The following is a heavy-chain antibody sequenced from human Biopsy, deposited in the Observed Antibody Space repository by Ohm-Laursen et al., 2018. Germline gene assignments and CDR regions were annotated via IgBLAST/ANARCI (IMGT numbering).Heavy chain of an antibody. CDR3: ARRGWGSGSSPFDY. J-gene: IGHJ4*02. CDR2: ISGSGAST. D-gene: IGHD3-10*01. Sequence: LSLTCAASGFTFSSYAVSWVRQAPGKGLEWVSVISGSGASTDSADSVKGRFTISRDNSKNTLYLQMNSLRAEDTAVYYCARRGWGSGSSPFDYWGQGTLVTVSS. V-gene: IGHV3-23*01. CDR1: GFTFSSYA.